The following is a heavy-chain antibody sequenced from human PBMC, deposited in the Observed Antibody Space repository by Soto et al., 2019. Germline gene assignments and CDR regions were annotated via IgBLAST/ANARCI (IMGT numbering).Heavy chain of an antibody. D-gene: IGHD2-2*01. CDR2: INQDGSEK. Sequence: EVQLVESGGGLVQPGGSLRLSCAASGFTFSTYWMSWVRQAPGKGLEWVANINQDGSEKYYVDSVKGRFTISRDNAKNSLYLQMTSPRADDTAVYYCARARGWNIVIIPAASDYWGQGTLVTVSS. CDR1: GFTFSTYW. CDR3: ARARGWNIVIIPAASDY. J-gene: IGHJ4*02. V-gene: IGHV3-7*01.